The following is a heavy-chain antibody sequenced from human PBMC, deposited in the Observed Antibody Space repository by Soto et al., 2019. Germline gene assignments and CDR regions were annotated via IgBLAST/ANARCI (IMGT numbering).Heavy chain of an antibody. D-gene: IGHD2-15*01. CDR2: ISWNSGSI. Sequence: PGGSLRLSCAASGFTFDDYAMHWVRQAPGKGLEWVSGISWNSGSIGYEDSVKGRFTISRDNAKNSLYLQMNSLRAEDTALYYCAKDIFRGYCRGGSCWDAFDIWGQGTMVTVSS. CDR1: GFTFDDYA. CDR3: AKDIFRGYCRGGSCWDAFDI. J-gene: IGHJ3*02. V-gene: IGHV3-9*01.